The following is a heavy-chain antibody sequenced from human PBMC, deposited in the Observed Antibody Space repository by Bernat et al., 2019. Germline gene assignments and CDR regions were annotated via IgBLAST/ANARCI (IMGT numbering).Heavy chain of an antibody. V-gene: IGHV4-59*01. CDR3: ARGSCSGGSCYYYYYYMDV. CDR2: IYYSGST. Sequence: QVQLQESGPGLVKPSETLSLTCTVSGGSISSYYWSWIRQPPGKGLEWIGYIYYSGSTNYNPSLKSRVTISADTSKNQFSLKLSSVTAADTAVYYCARGSCSGGSCYYYYYYMDVWGKGTTVTVSS. CDR1: GGSISSYY. D-gene: IGHD2-15*01. J-gene: IGHJ6*03.